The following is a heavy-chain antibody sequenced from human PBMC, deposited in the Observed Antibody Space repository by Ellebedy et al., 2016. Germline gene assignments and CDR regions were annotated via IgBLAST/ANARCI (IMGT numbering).Heavy chain of an antibody. Sequence: GESLKISXTASRFTFSDYAMNWVRQAPGKGLEWVSSISSSSSYIYYADSVKGRFTISRDNAKNSLYLQMNSLRAEDTAVYYCARDPNYGDYEVYGYWGQGTLVTVSS. D-gene: IGHD4-17*01. CDR2: ISSSSSYI. V-gene: IGHV3-21*03. CDR1: RFTFSDYA. CDR3: ARDPNYGDYEVYGY. J-gene: IGHJ4*02.